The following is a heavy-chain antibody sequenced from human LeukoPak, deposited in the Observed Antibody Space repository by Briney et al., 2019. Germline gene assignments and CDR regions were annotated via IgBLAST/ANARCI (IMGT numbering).Heavy chain of an antibody. Sequence: SVKVSCKASGGTFSSYAISWVRQAPGQGLEWMGGIIPIFGTANYAQKFQGRVTITADESTSTAYMELSSLRSEDTAVYYCARAAVAGVWFDPWGQGTLVTVSS. CDR3: ARAAVAGVWFDP. CDR1: GGTFSSYA. J-gene: IGHJ5*02. D-gene: IGHD6-19*01. V-gene: IGHV1-69*13. CDR2: IIPIFGTA.